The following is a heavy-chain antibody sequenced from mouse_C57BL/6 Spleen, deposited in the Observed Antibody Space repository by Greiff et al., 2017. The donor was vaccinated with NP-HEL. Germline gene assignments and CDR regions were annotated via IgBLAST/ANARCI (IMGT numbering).Heavy chain of an antibody. CDR2: IYPRDGST. CDR3: ARRPYYYGSSPYAMDY. CDR1: GYTFTDHT. D-gene: IGHD1-1*01. J-gene: IGHJ4*01. Sequence: VQLQQSDAELVKPGASVKISCKVSGYTFTDHTIHWMKQRPEQGLEWIGYIYPRDGSTKYNEKFKGKATLTADKSSSTAYMQLNSLTSEDSAVSFCARRPYYYGSSPYAMDYWGQGTSVTVSS. V-gene: IGHV1-78*01.